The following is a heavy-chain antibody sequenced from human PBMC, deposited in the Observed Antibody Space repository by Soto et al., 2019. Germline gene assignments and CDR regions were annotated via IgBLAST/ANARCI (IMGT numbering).Heavy chain of an antibody. CDR1: GFTFSSYG. CDR3: ARGMGGGDCYQCLQDYV. D-gene: IGHD2-21*01. V-gene: IGHV3-33*01. CDR2: IWYDGSNK. Sequence: QVQLVESGGGMVQPGRSLRLSCAASGFTFSSYGMHWVRQAPGKGLEWVAVIWYDGSNKYYADSVKGRFTISRDNSKNTLYLQMNSLRAEDTAVYYCARGMGGGDCYQCLQDYVWGQGTTVTVSS. J-gene: IGHJ6*02.